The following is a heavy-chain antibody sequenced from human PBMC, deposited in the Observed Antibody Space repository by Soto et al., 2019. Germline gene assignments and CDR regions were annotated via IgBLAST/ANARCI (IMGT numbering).Heavy chain of an antibody. D-gene: IGHD6-19*01. CDR3: AREPGRIAVAGFDY. CDR1: GFMFDSYG. Sequence: QVQLVASGGGVVQPGRSLRLSCVASGFMFDSYGMHWVRQAPGKGLEWVAIILYDGSEKYHADSVKGRFTISRDNSKNTLYLQMNSLRAEDTSLYYCAREPGRIAVAGFDYWGQGTLVTVSS. CDR2: ILYDGSEK. V-gene: IGHV3-33*01. J-gene: IGHJ4*02.